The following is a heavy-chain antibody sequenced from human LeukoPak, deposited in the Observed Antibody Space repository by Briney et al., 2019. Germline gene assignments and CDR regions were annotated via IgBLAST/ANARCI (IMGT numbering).Heavy chain of an antibody. J-gene: IGHJ3*02. CDR3: ARQRVHTAAFDI. CDR2: VRDNGES. CDR1: GGSINAYY. D-gene: IGHD5-18*01. Sequence: SEALSLTCTVSGGSINAYYWSWIRQPPGKGVEWIAYVRDNGESNYNPSLKSRVAISVDTANNQISLRLNFVTAADTAIYYCARQRVHTAAFDIWGLGTMVTVSS. V-gene: IGHV4-59*08.